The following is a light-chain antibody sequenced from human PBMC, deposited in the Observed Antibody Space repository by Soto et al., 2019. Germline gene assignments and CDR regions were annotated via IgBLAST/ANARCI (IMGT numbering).Light chain of an antibody. J-gene: IGLJ1*01. V-gene: IGLV1-40*01. CDR3: QSYDSSLSGYV. Sequence: QSVLTQPPSVSGAPGQRVTISCTGSSSNIGAGYGVHWYQQLPGTAPKLLIYGNSNRPSGVPDRFSGSKSVTSASLAITGLQAEDEADYYCQSYDSSLSGYVFGTGTKVTVL. CDR1: SSNIGAGYG. CDR2: GNS.